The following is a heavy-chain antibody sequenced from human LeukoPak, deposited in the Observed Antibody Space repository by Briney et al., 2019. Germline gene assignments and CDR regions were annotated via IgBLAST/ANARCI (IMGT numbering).Heavy chain of an antibody. CDR3: AKDTGYYDSSGDAFDI. D-gene: IGHD3-22*01. V-gene: IGHV3-23*01. Sequence: GGSLRLSCAASGFTFSSYAMSWVRQAPGKGLEWVSAISGSGGSTYYADSVKGRFTISRDNSKNTLYLQMNSLRAEDTAVYYCAKDTGYYDSSGDAFDIWGQGTMVTVSS. CDR2: ISGSGGST. J-gene: IGHJ3*02. CDR1: GFTFSSYA.